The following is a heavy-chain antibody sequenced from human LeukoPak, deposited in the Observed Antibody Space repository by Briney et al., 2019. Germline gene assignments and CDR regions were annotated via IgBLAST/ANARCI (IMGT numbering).Heavy chain of an antibody. V-gene: IGHV3-53*01. CDR2: IYSGGST. Sequence: GGSLRLSCAASGFNVSRNYMNWVRQAPGKGLEWVSVIYSGGSTYYADFVKGRFTISRDISKSTVYLQINSLRAEDTALYYCARGGWGTYDPGNLDFWGQGTLVTVSS. D-gene: IGHD6-19*01. CDR1: GFNVSRNY. J-gene: IGHJ4*02. CDR3: ARGGWGTYDPGNLDF.